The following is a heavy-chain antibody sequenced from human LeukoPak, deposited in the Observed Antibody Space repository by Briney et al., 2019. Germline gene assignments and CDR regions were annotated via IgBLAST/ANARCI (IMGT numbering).Heavy chain of an antibody. D-gene: IGHD3-16*01. CDR3: ARGGSRSPRDAFDI. J-gene: IGHJ3*02. Sequence: ASVKVSCKASGFTFTNYNLHWVRQAPGQRLEWIGIISPSGSSTTYAQKFQGRVTMTRDMSTSTVYMELSSLRSEDTAVYFCARGGSRSPRDAFDIWGQGTMVTVSS. CDR2: ISPSGSST. CDR1: GFTFTNYN. V-gene: IGHV1-46*01.